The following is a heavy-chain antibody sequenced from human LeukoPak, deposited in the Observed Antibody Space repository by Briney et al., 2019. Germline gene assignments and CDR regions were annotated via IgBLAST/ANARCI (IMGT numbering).Heavy chain of an antibody. CDR3: AREQGGYDPPNY. V-gene: IGHV1-2*02. CDR2: INPNSGGT. D-gene: IGHD5-12*01. Sequence: VASVKVSCKASGYTFTGYYMHWVRQAPGQGLEWMGWINPNSGGTNYAQKFQGRVTMTRDTSISTAYMELSRLRSDDTAVYYCAREQGGYDPPNYWGQGTLVTVSS. CDR1: GYTFTGYY. J-gene: IGHJ4*02.